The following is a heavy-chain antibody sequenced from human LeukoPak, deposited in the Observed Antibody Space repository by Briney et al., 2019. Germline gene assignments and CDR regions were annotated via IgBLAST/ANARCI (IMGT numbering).Heavy chain of an antibody. Sequence: SETLSLTCTVSGGSISSYYWSWIRQPPGKGLEWIGYIYTSGSTNYNPSLKSRVTISVDTSKNQFSLKLSSVTAADTAVYYCARLSYYDSGGSDYWGQGTLVTVSS. V-gene: IGHV4-4*09. CDR3: ARLSYYDSGGSDY. D-gene: IGHD3-22*01. J-gene: IGHJ4*02. CDR2: IYTSGST. CDR1: GGSISSYY.